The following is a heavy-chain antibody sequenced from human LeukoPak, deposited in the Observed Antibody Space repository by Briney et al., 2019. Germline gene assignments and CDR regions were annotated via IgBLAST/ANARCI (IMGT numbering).Heavy chain of an antibody. CDR1: GYTSTGYY. D-gene: IGHD2-8*01. V-gene: IGHV1-2*02. J-gene: IGHJ6*02. CDR3: ARDVRPLDYYYGMDV. Sequence: ASVKVSCKASGYTSTGYYMHWVRQAPGQGLEWMGWINPNSGGTNYAQKFQGRVTMTRDTFISTAYMELSRLRSDDTAVYYCARDVRPLDYYYGMDVWGQGTTVTVSS. CDR2: INPNSGGT.